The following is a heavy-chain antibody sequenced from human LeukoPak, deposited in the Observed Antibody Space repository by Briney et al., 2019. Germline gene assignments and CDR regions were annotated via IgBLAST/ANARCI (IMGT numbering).Heavy chain of an antibody. CDR3: ARQGRYCCSTSCSDFDY. CDR2: IYYSGST. Sequence: PSETLSLTCTVSGGSISSSSYYWGWIRQPPGKGLEWIGSIYYSGSTYYNPSLKSRVTISVDTSKNQFSLKLSSVTAADTAVYYCARQGRYCCSTSCSDFDYWGQGTLVTVSS. D-gene: IGHD2-2*01. J-gene: IGHJ4*02. CDR1: GGSISSSSYY. V-gene: IGHV4-39*01.